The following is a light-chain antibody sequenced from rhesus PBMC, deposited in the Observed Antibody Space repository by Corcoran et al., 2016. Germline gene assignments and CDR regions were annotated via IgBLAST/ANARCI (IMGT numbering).Light chain of an antibody. V-gene: IGKV1-28*02. J-gene: IGKJ1*01. Sequence: DIQMTQSPSSLSASVGDTVTITCRASQGISSYLHLFQQKPGKAPKLLIYAATTLQIGVPSRFSGSGSVTDFTLTISSLQPEDFATYYCQQYKSYPWTFGQGTKVEIK. CDR3: QQYKSYPWT. CDR1: QGISSY. CDR2: AAT.